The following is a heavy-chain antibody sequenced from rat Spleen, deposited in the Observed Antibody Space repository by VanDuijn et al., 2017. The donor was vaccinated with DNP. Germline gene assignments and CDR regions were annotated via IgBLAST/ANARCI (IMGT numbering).Heavy chain of an antibody. D-gene: IGHD1-7*01. J-gene: IGHJ2*01. CDR2: INTDGGST. Sequence: EVQLVESGGGLVQPGRSLKLSCVTAGFTFSTYWMYWIRQAPTKGLEWVASINTDGGSTYYPDSVKGRFTISRDNAENTVYLQMNSLRSEDITTYYCAKGDYESQGLDYWGQGVLVTVSS. CDR3: AKGDYESQGLDY. V-gene: IGHV5-58*01. CDR1: GFTFSTYW.